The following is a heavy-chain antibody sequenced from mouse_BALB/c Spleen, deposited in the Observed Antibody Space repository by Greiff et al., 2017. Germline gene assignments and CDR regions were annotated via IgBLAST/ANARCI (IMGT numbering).Heavy chain of an antibody. CDR1: GFTFSDYG. V-gene: IGHV5-15*02. CDR2: ISNLAYSI. Sequence: EVMLVESGGGLVQPGGSRKLSCAASGFTFSDYGMAWVRQAPGKGPEWVAFISNLAYSIYYADTVTGRFTISRENAKNTLYLEMSSLRSEDTAMYYCARDQGDGYWYFDVWGAGTTVTVSS. CDR3: ARDQGDGYWYFDV. D-gene: IGHD2-3*01. J-gene: IGHJ1*01.